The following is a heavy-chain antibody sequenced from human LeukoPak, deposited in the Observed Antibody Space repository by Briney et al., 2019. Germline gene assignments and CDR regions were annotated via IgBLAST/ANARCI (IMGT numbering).Heavy chain of an antibody. J-gene: IGHJ4*02. CDR1: GYTFTGYY. CDR2: INPNSGGT. CDR3: AADPQYDYTAPYFDY. V-gene: IGHV1-2*02. Sequence: HEASVKVSCKASGYTFTGYYMHWVRQAPGQGLEWMGWINPNSGGTNYAQKFQGRVTMTRDTSISTAYMELSSLRSEDTAVYYCAADPQYDYTAPYFDYWGQGTLVTVSS. D-gene: IGHD4-11*01.